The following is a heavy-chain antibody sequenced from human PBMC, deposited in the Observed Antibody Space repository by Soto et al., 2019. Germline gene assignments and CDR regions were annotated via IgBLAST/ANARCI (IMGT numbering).Heavy chain of an antibody. J-gene: IGHJ6*02. D-gene: IGHD3-10*01. CDR2: IYYSGST. CDR1: GGSISSGGYY. V-gene: IGHV4-31*03. CDR3: ARDYGSGDYYYGMDV. Sequence: QVQLQESGPGLVKPSQTLSLTCTVSGGSISSGGYYWSWIRQHPGKGLEWIGYIYYSGSTYYNPSLQSRVTISVATSKNQFSLKLSSVTAADTAVYYCARDYGSGDYYYGMDVWGQGTTVTVSS.